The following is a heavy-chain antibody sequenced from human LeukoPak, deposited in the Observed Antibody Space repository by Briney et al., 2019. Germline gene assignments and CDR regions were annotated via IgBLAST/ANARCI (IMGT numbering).Heavy chain of an antibody. CDR2: IYYSGST. J-gene: IGHJ4*02. V-gene: IGHV4-39*07. Sequence: SETLSLTCTVSGGSISSSSYYWGWIRQPPGKGLEWIGSIYYSGSTYYNPSLKSRVTISVDTSKNQFSLKLSSVTAADTAVYYCARDGGGYGDYDYWGQGTLVTVSS. CDR1: GGSISSSSYY. D-gene: IGHD4-17*01. CDR3: ARDGGGYGDYDY.